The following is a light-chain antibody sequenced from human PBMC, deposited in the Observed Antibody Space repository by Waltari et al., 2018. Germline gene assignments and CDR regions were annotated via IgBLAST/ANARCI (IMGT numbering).Light chain of an antibody. Sequence: QSALTQPPSASGSPGQSVTISCPGTRNDVGGYNFVSWYHQHPGKAPKLMIFEVNQRPSGVPDRFSGSKSGNTASLTVSGLQAEDEADYYCCSYAGSNYFYVFGTGTKVTVL. CDR2: EVN. CDR3: CSYAGSNYFYV. J-gene: IGLJ1*01. V-gene: IGLV2-8*01. CDR1: RNDVGGYNF.